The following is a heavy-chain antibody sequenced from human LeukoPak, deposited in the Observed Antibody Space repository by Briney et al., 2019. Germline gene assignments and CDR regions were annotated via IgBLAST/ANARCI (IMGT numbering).Heavy chain of an antibody. V-gene: IGHV3-66*01. CDR3: ARGDGYNFFFN. CDR2: IYRGGST. D-gene: IGHD5-24*01. CDR1: GFTVSDNY. Sequence: PGGSLRLSCAASGFTVSDNYMSWVRQAPGKGLEWVSVIYRGGSTYYADSVKGRFTISRDNSKNTLYLQMNGLRAEDTAVYYCARGDGYNFFFNWGQGTLVTVSS. J-gene: IGHJ4*02.